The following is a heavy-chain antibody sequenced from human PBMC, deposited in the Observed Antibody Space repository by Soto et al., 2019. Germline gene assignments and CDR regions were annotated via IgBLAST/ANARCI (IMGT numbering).Heavy chain of an antibody. CDR3: ARDGSSSWSPFYYYYYGMDV. V-gene: IGHV3-33*01. J-gene: IGHJ6*02. Sequence: GGSLRLSCAASGFTFSSYGMHWVRQAPGKGLEWVAVIWYDGSNKYYADSVKGRFTISRDNSKNTLYLQMNSLRAEDTAVYYCARDGSSSWSPFYYYYYGMDVWDQGTTVTVSS. CDR2: IWYDGSNK. D-gene: IGHD6-13*01. CDR1: GFTFSSYG.